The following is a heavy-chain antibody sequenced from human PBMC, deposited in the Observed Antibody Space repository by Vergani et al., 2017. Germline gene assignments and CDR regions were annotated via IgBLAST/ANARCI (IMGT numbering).Heavy chain of an antibody. V-gene: IGHV1-2*02. D-gene: IGHD2-2*01. CDR3: ASLGYCIINSCYATNFDY. J-gene: IGHJ4*02. Sequence: QVQLVQSGAEVKKPGASVKVSCKTSGYTFTGYYMHWVRQAPGQGLEWMGWINPNSGGTNYAQKFQGRGTMTMDPSISTAYMELSRLRPDATAVYYCASLGYCIINSCYATNFDYWGQGTLVTVSS. CDR1: GYTFTGYY. CDR2: INPNSGGT.